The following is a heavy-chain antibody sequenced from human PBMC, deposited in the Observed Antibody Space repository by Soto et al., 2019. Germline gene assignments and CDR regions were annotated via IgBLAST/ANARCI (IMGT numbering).Heavy chain of an antibody. CDR3: AKDRRVYYYYGMDV. Sequence: GGSLRLSCAASGFTFSSYGMHWVRQAPGKGLEWVAVISYDGSNKYYADSVKGRFTISRDNSKNTLYLQMNSLRAEDTAVYYCAKDRRVYYYYGMDVWGQGTTVTVSS. J-gene: IGHJ6*02. CDR1: GFTFSSYG. V-gene: IGHV3-30*18. CDR2: ISYDGSNK.